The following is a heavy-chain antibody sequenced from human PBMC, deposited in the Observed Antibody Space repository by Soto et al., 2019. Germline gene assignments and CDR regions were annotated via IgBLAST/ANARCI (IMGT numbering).Heavy chain of an antibody. Sequence: SVKVSCKASGGSLSTNPISWVRQAPGQGLEWMGGTGSGTGPGNHAQKFQGRLTVTADKSTSTVYMELTNLSSEDTAVYYCARRESGGFYRLFDSWGQGTLVTVSS. CDR1: GGSLSTNP. J-gene: IGHJ4*02. V-gene: IGHV1-69*06. D-gene: IGHD2-15*01. CDR3: ARRESGGFYRLFDS. CDR2: TGSGTGPG.